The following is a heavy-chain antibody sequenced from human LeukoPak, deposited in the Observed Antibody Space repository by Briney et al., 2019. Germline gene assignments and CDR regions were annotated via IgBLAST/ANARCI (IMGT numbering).Heavy chain of an antibody. CDR3: AREASSVGSWAAAGMELGYYYYYYMDV. D-gene: IGHD6-13*01. V-gene: IGHV4-61*02. Sequence: PSETLSLTCTVSGGSISSGSYYWSWIRRPAGKGLEWIGRIYTSGSTNYNPSLKSRVTISVDTSKNQFSLKLSSVTAADTAVYYCAREASSVGSWAAAGMELGYYYYYYMDVWGKGTTVTVSS. CDR2: IYTSGST. J-gene: IGHJ6*03. CDR1: GGSISSGSYY.